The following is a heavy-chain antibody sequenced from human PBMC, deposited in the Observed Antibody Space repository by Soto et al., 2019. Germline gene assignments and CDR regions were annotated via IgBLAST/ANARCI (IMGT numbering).Heavy chain of an antibody. CDR1: GYTFTSYA. D-gene: IGHD6-19*01. CDR2: INAGNGNT. V-gene: IGHV1-3*01. Sequence: ASVKVSCKASGYTFTSYAMHWVRQAPGQRLEWMGWINAGNGNTKYSQKFQGRVTITRDTSASTAYMELSSLRSEDTAVYYCATPGVLAVAGPDAFDIWGQGTMVTVS. CDR3: ATPGVLAVAGPDAFDI. J-gene: IGHJ3*02.